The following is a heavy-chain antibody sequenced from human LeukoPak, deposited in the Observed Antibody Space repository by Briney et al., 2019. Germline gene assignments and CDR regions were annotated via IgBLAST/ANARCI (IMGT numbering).Heavy chain of an antibody. V-gene: IGHV3-74*01. CDR1: GFTFSNYW. CDR3: ARDVRRGVVVCH. CDR2: INSDGSST. J-gene: IGHJ4*02. Sequence: QSGGSLRLSCAASGFTFSNYWMHWVRQAPGKGLVWVSRINSDGSSTSYADSVKGRFTISRDNAKNTLYLQMNSLRVEDTAVYYCARDVRRGVVVCHWGQGTLVTVSS. D-gene: IGHD3-22*01.